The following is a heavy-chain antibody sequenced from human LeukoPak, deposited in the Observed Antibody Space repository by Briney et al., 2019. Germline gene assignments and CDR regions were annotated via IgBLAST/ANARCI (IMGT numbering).Heavy chain of an antibody. V-gene: IGHV3-33*01. CDR3: ARRLRGDRLDY. Sequence: SGGSLRLSCAASGFTFSSYGMHWVRQAPGKGLEWVAVIWYDGSNKYYADSVKGRFTISRDNSKNTLYLQMNSLRAEDTAVYYCARRLRGDRLDYWGQGTLVIVSS. CDR2: IWYDGSNK. J-gene: IGHJ4*02. D-gene: IGHD2-21*02. CDR1: GFTFSSYG.